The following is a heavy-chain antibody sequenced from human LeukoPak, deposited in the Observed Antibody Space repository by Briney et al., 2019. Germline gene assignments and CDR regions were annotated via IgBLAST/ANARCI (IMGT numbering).Heavy chain of an antibody. V-gene: IGHV3-30*04. CDR2: ISYDGSGK. CDR1: GFVFSNHV. CDR3: ARDLWGVAVAGAGKDV. Sequence: GKSLRLSCVGAGFVFSNHVIHWVRQAPGQGLEWVSMISYDGSGKHYADSVGGRLIISRDNSKNTVYLQMDSLTAEDTAIYYCARDLWGVAVAGAGKDVWGQGTTVTVSS. J-gene: IGHJ6*02. D-gene: IGHD3-16*01.